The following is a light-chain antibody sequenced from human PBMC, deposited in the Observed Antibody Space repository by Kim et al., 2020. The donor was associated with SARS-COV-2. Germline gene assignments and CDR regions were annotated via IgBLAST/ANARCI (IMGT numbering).Light chain of an antibody. CDR3: QQYNKYWT. CDR2: QAS. CDR1: QSTSNW. V-gene: IGKV1-5*03. J-gene: IGKJ1*01. Sequence: DIQMTQSPSTLSATIGDRVTITCRASQSTSNWLAWYQQKPGRAPKVLIYQASSLESGVPSRFSGSGSGTEFTLTISSLQPDGIATYYSQQYNKYWTFGQGTKVDIK.